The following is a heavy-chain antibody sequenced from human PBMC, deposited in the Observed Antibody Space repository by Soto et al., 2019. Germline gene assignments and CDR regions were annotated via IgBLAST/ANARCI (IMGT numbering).Heavy chain of an antibody. J-gene: IGHJ5*02. CDR3: AHRLRDEFWSAAFEP. CDR2: IYWDDDK. D-gene: IGHD3-3*01. Sequence: QITLKESGPTLVKPTQTLTLTCTFSGFSLNTDGVGVGWIRQPPGKALEWLALIYWDDDKRDSPSLKTRLTISKDTSKNQVILIMTNMDPADTTTYYCAHRLRDEFWSAAFEPWGQGILVTVSS. V-gene: IGHV2-5*02. CDR1: GFSLNTDGVG.